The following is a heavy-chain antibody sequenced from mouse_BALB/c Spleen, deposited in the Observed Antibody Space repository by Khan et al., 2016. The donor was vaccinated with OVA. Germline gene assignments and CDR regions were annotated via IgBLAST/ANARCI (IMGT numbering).Heavy chain of an antibody. V-gene: IGHV3-2*02. Sequence: EVQLVETGPGLVKPSPSLSLTCTVTGYPITSDYAWNWIRQFPGNKLEWMGYISSSGSTNYNPALKSRISITRDTSKNPFFLQLNSVTTEDTAAYYCARDGSRYAYAMDYWGQGTSVTVSS. CDR1: GYPITSDYA. J-gene: IGHJ4*01. CDR2: ISSSGST. D-gene: IGHD2-3*01. CDR3: ARDGSRYAYAMDY.